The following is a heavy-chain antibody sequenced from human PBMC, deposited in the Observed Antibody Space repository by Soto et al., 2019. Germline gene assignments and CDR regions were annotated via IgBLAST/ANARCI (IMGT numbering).Heavy chain of an antibody. D-gene: IGHD6-6*01. V-gene: IGHV1-69*01. Sequence: GGIIPIFGTANYAQKFQGRVTITADESTSTAYMELSSLRSEDTAVYYCASTNTSIAARPDEAYYYYGMDVWGQGTTVTVSS. CDR2: IIPIFGTA. CDR3: ASTNTSIAARPDEAYYYYGMDV. J-gene: IGHJ6*02.